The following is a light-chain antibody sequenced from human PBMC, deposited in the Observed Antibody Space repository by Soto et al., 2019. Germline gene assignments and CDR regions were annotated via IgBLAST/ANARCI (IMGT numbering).Light chain of an antibody. Sequence: EIVLTQSPGILSLSPGERATLPCWASQSVSSNLAWYQQKPGQAPRLLMYGVSTRATGIPHRFSGSGSGTDFILTISRLEPEDFAVYYCQQYGTSPFTFGPGTKVEMK. CDR1: QSVSSN. J-gene: IGKJ3*01. CDR3: QQYGTSPFT. CDR2: GVS. V-gene: IGKV3-20*01.